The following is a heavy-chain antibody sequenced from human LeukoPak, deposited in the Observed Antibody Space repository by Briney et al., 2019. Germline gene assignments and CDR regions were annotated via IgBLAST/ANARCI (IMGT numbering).Heavy chain of an antibody. J-gene: IGHJ5*02. CDR3: ARGTPYCSGGSCSPNWFDP. V-gene: IGHV5-51*01. CDR2: IYPGDSDT. D-gene: IGHD2-15*01. CDR1: GYIFPSYW. Sequence: GESLQISCQGSGYIFPSYWIAWVRQLPGKGLEWMGIIYPGDSDTRYSPSFQGQVTISADKSISTAYLQWSSLKASDTAMYYCARGTPYCSGGSCSPNWFDPWGQGTLVTVSS.